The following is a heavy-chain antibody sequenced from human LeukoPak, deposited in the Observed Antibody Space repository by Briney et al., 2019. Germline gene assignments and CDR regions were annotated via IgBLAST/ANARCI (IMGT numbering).Heavy chain of an antibody. CDR2: IYYSGST. CDR1: GGSISSSSYY. Sequence: PSETLSLTCTVSGGSISSSSYYWGWIRQPPGKGLEWIGSIYYSGSTYYNPSLKSRVTISVDTSKNQFSLKLSSVTAADTAVYYCARRGVPAAMGYFDYWGQGTLVTVSS. V-gene: IGHV4-39*07. CDR3: ARRGVPAAMGYFDY. D-gene: IGHD2-2*01. J-gene: IGHJ4*02.